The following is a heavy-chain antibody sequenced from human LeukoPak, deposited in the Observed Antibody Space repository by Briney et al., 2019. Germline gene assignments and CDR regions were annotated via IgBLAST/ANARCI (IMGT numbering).Heavy chain of an antibody. J-gene: IGHJ6*04. CDR2: ISSSGSTI. CDR3: AELGITMIGGV. Sequence: PGGSLRLSRAASGFTFSSYEMNWVRQDLGKGLEWVSYISSSGSTIDYADSVKGRFTISRDNAKNSLYLQMNSLRAEDTAVYYCAELGITMIGGVWGKGTTVTISS. D-gene: IGHD3-10*02. CDR1: GFTFSSYE. V-gene: IGHV3-48*03.